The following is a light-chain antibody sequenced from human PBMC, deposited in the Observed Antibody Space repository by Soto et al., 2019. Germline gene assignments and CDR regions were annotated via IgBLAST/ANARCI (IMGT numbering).Light chain of an antibody. V-gene: IGKV3-15*01. CDR3: QQYNTWPWGGS. J-gene: IGKJ4*01. CDR1: QNVDRN. CDR2: TAS. Sequence: EIVMTQSPATLAVSPGETVTLSCRASQNVDRNVAWYQRRPGQAPRLLIYTASTRATGVAARFSGSGSATIFTLTISSLQSEDFGVYYCQQYNTWPWGGSFGGGTKVEIK.